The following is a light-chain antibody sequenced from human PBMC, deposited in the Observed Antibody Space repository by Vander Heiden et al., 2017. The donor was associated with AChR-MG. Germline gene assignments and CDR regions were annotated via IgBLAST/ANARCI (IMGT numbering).Light chain of an antibody. Sequence: DIQMTQSPCSLYASVGERVTISCRASQGMNNYFAWFQQKPGRAPKSLLYAASSLQSGVPSKFSGSGSGTDFTLTISSPQPEDFATYYCQQEDSYPLTFGGGTKVELK. CDR3: QQEDSYPLT. V-gene: IGKV1-16*02. CDR1: QGMNNY. CDR2: AAS. J-gene: IGKJ4*01.